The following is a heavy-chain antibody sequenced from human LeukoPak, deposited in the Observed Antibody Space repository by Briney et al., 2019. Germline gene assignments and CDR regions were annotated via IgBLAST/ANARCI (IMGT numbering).Heavy chain of an antibody. CDR3: ARGYIYMVRGVINWFDP. J-gene: IGHJ5*02. D-gene: IGHD3-10*01. CDR1: GGSISSYY. Sequence: PSETLSLTCTVSGGSISSYYWSSIRQPPGKGLEWIGYIYYSGSTNYNPSLKSRVTISVDTSKNQFSLKLSSVTAADTAVYYCARGYIYMVRGVINWFDPWGQGTLVTVSS. V-gene: IGHV4-59*12. CDR2: IYYSGST.